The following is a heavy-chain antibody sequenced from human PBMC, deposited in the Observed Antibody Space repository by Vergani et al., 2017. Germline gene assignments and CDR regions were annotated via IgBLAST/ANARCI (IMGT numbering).Heavy chain of an antibody. CDR1: GGSFSGYY. V-gene: IGHV4-34*01. D-gene: IGHD1-14*01. Sequence: QVQPPQWGAGLLKPSETLSLTCAVHGGSFSGYYWSWIRQPPGKGLEWIGEINHSGSPNYNPSLKSRVTISVDTSKNQFPLKLSSVTAADTAVYYCATGYYYYGMDVWGQGTTVTVSS. CDR2: INHSGSP. J-gene: IGHJ6*02. CDR3: ATGYYYYGMDV.